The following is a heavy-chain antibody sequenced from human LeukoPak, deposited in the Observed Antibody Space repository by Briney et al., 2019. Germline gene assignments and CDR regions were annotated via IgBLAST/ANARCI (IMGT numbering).Heavy chain of an antibody. J-gene: IGHJ4*02. V-gene: IGHV4-34*01. D-gene: IGHD2/OR15-2a*01. CDR2: INHSGST. Sequence: SETLSLTCAVYGASFSGYYWSWIRQPPGKGLEWIGEINHSGSTNYNPSLKSRVTISVDTSKNQFSLKLSSVTAAGTAVYYCARVPTLYYFDYWGQGTLVTVSS. CDR3: ARVPTLYYFDY. CDR1: GASFSGYY.